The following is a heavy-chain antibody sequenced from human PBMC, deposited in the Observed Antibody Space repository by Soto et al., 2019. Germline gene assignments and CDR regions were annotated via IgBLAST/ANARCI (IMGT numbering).Heavy chain of an antibody. V-gene: IGHV2-70*04. Sequence: SGPTLVNPTQTLTLTCTFSGFSLSTGGMRVSWIRQPPGKALEWLARIDWDDDKFYSTSLKTRLTISKDTSKNQVVLTMTNMNPVDTATYYCARTYYAGAFDIWGQGTMVTVSS. J-gene: IGHJ3*02. CDR2: IDWDDDK. CDR1: GFSLSTGGMR. CDR3: ARTYYAGAFDI. D-gene: IGHD3-16*01.